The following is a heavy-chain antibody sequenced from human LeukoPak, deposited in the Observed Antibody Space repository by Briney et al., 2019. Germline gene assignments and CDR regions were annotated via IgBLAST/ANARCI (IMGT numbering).Heavy chain of an antibody. Sequence: GGSLRLSGAASGFTVITNDMTWVRQAPGKGLEWVSVLYSDGNTKYADSVQGRFTISRDNSKNTLYLEMNSLSPDDTAVYYCARGVEPLAANTLAYWGQGTLVTVSS. CDR2: LYSDGNT. D-gene: IGHD1-14*01. CDR1: GFTVITND. V-gene: IGHV3-53*01. CDR3: ARGVEPLAANTLAY. J-gene: IGHJ4*02.